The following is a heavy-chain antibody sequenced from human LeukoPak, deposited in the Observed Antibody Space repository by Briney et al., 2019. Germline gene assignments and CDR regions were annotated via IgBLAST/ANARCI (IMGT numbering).Heavy chain of an antibody. Sequence: GGSLRLSCAASGFTFSSYAMHWVRQAPGMGLEWVAVISYDGSTNHYVDSVKGRFTISRDNSKNTLYLQMNSLRADDTAVYYCARNSGYGDFDYWGQGTLVTVSS. CDR2: ISYDGSTN. CDR3: ARNSGYGDFDY. J-gene: IGHJ4*02. CDR1: GFTFSSYA. V-gene: IGHV3-30-3*01. D-gene: IGHD5-12*01.